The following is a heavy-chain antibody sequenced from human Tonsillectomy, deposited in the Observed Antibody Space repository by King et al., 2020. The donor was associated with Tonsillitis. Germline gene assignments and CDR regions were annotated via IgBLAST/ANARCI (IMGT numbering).Heavy chain of an antibody. CDR2: NYYSGST. Sequence: QLQESGPGLVKPSETLSLTCTVSGGSISSDYWNWIRQPPGKGLEWIGYNYYSGSTNYNPSLKSRVTISADTSKNQFSLKLSSVTAADTAVYYCARTDYGGATGWFDPWGQGTLVTVSS. J-gene: IGHJ5*02. V-gene: IGHV4-59*01. CDR1: GGSISSDY. CDR3: ARTDYGGATGWFDP. D-gene: IGHD4-17*01.